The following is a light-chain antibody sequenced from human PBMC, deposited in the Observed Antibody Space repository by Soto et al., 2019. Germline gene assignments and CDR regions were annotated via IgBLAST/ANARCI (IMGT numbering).Light chain of an antibody. CDR1: QSISSSY. V-gene: IGKV3-20*01. Sequence: EIVLTQSPGTLSLSPGERATLSCGASQSISSSYLAWYQKKPGQAPRLLIYGPANRATGIPDRFSASGSGTDFPITISRLEPEDSAVYYCQQYTDAPITFGGGTKVEIK. J-gene: IGKJ4*01. CDR2: GPA. CDR3: QQYTDAPIT.